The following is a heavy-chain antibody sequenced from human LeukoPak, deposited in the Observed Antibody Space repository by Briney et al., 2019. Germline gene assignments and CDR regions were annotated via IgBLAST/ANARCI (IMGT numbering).Heavy chain of an antibody. D-gene: IGHD6-13*01. J-gene: IGHJ4*02. CDR2: INHSGST. Sequence: SETLSLTCAVYGGSFSGYYWSWIRQPPGKGLEWIGEINHSGSTNYNPSLKSRVTISVDTSKNQFSLKPSSVTAADTAVYYCARYSSSWYNWGQGTLVTVSS. V-gene: IGHV4-34*01. CDR1: GGSFSGYY. CDR3: ARYSSSWYN.